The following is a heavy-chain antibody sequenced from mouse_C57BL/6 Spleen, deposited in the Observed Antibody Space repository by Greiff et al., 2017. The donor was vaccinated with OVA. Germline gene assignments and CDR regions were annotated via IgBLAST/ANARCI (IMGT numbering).Heavy chain of an antibody. D-gene: IGHD2-4*01. Sequence: EVQLVESGGGLVQPKGSLKLSCAASGFSFNTYAMNWVRQAPGKGLEWVARIRSKSNNYATYYADSVKDRFTISRDDSESMLYLQMNNLKTEDTARYYCVSYDYDFAMDYWGQGTSVTVSS. CDR1: GFSFNTYA. V-gene: IGHV10-1*01. CDR2: IRSKSNNYAT. CDR3: VSYDYDFAMDY. J-gene: IGHJ4*01.